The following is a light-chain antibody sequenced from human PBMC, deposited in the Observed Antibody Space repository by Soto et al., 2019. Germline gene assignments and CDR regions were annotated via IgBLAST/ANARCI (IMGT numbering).Light chain of an antibody. Sequence: DIQMTQSPSTLSASVGDRVTITCRASQTISTLLAWYQQRPGKAPNLLIYKASSLESGGPSRFSRSGSGTEFTLTISSLQPDDFATYFCQQYSTYPRTFGQGTKVEVK. CDR1: QTISTL. V-gene: IGKV1-5*03. CDR3: QQYSTYPRT. CDR2: KAS. J-gene: IGKJ1*01.